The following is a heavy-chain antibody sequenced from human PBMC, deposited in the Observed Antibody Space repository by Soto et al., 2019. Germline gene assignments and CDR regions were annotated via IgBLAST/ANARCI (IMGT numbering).Heavy chain of an antibody. CDR2: ISGSGGST. D-gene: IGHD1-1*01. CDR3: AKVSGDELDDDY. V-gene: IGHV3-23*01. J-gene: IGHJ4*02. Sequence: GFLGVSYTAPGYTFGTYGMRWVLLAPGKGLEWVSAISGSGGSTYYSDSVKGRFTISRDNYKNTLYLQMNSLRAEDTAVYYCAKVSGDELDDDYWGQGSLVT. CDR1: GYTFGTYG.